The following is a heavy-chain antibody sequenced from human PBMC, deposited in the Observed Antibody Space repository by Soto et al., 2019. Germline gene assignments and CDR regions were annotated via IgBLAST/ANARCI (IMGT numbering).Heavy chain of an antibody. CDR3: ARVTPGNNLYYFSGLDF. D-gene: IGHD1-1*01. CDR2: ISYEGSNT. J-gene: IGHJ6*02. V-gene: IGHV3-30-3*01. CDR1: GFTFDTYG. Sequence: GGSLRLSCVASGFTFDTYGIHWVRRAPGKGLQWVALISYEGSNTYYADSVRGRFTISRDNSKNALYLQMNTLRPEDTGVYYCARVTPGNNLYYFSGLDFWGQGTSVTVSS.